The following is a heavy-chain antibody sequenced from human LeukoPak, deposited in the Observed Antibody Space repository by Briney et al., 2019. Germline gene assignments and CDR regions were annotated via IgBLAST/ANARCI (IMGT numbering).Heavy chain of an antibody. V-gene: IGHV1-2*02. CDR1: GYTFTSYY. D-gene: IGHD3-22*01. CDR2: INPNSGGT. J-gene: IGHJ4*02. CDR3: ASLGYYDSSGYYYVGFDY. Sequence: ASVKVSCKASGYTFTSYYMHWVRQAPGQGLEWMGWINPNSGGTNYAQKFQGRVTMTRDTSISTAYMELSRLRSEDTAVYYCASLGYYDSSGYYYVGFDYWGQGTLVTVSS.